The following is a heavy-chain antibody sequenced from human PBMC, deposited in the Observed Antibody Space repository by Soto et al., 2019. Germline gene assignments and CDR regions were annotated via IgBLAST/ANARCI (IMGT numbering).Heavy chain of an antibody. CDR3: ARQDTAMVTWFDP. V-gene: IGHV4-30-4*01. J-gene: IGHJ5*02. CDR1: DGSISSGDYY. Sequence: SETLSLTCTVSDGSISSGDYYWSWIRQPPGKGLEWIGYIYYSGSTYYNPSLKSRVTISVDTSKNQFSLKLSSVTAADTAVYYCARQDTAMVTWFDPWGQGTLVTVSS. D-gene: IGHD5-18*01. CDR2: IYYSGST.